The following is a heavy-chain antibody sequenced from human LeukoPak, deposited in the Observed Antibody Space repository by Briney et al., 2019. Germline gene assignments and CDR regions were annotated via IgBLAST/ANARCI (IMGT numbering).Heavy chain of an antibody. D-gene: IGHD3-22*01. V-gene: IGHV5-51*01. J-gene: IGHJ4*02. Sequence: GESLKISCKGSGYSFSSSWIGWVRQMPGKGPEWMGIIYPGDSDTRYSPSFQGQVTISVDRSISTAYLQWSSLKASDTAIYYCARLYYYGSRGTKHYFDYWGQGTLVTVSS. CDR2: IYPGDSDT. CDR3: ARLYYYGSRGTKHYFDY. CDR1: GYSFSSSW.